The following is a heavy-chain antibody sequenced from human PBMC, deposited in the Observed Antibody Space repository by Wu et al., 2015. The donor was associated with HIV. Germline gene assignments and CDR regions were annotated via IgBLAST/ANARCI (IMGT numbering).Heavy chain of an antibody. CDR1: GGTFSSYA. CDR3: AREDVLAAAGREPYYMDV. V-gene: IGHV1-69*12. Sequence: QVQLVQSGAEVKKPGSSVKVSCKASGGTFSSYAISWVRQAPGQGLEWMGGIIPIFGTANYAQKFQGRVTITADESTSTAYMELSSLRSEDTAVYYCAREDVLAAAGREPYYMDVWGQRDHGHRLL. CDR2: IIPIFGTA. J-gene: IGHJ6*03. D-gene: IGHD6-13*01.